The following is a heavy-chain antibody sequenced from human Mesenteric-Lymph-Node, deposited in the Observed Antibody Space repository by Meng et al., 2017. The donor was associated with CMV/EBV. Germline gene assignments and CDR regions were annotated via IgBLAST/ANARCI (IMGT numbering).Heavy chain of an antibody. Sequence: GESLKISCKGSGYRFSNYWIGWVRQMPGKGLEWMGIIYPGDSDSRYRPSFQGHVTISADQSMSTAYLQWRSLKAADTAMYYCARLSGEGYNSRRGYFDYWGQGTLVTVSS. CDR2: IYPGDSDS. D-gene: IGHD5-24*01. J-gene: IGHJ4*02. V-gene: IGHV5-51*01. CDR1: GYRFSNYW. CDR3: ARLSGEGYNSRRGYFDY.